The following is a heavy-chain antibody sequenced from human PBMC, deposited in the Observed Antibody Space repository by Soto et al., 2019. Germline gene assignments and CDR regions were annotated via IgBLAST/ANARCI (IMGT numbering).Heavy chain of an antibody. D-gene: IGHD2-8*01. CDR2: IYYSGST. CDR1: GGSISSSSYY. CDR3: ARSQNAIPGYFDY. J-gene: IGHJ4*02. Sequence: SETLSLTCTVSGGSISSSSYYWGWIRQPPGKGLEWIGSIYYSGSTYYNPSLKSRVTISVDTSKNQFSLKLSSVTAADTAVYYCARSQNAIPGYFDYWGQGTLVTVSS. V-gene: IGHV4-39*01.